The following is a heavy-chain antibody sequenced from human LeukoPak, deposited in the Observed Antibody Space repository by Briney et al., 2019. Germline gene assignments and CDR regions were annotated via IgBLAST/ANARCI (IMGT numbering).Heavy chain of an antibody. V-gene: IGHV3-13*01. J-gene: IGHJ2*01. D-gene: IGHD5-12*01. CDR2: IGTAGDT. Sequence: GGSLRLSCAASGFAFSSYDMHWVRQATGKGLEWVSAIGTAGDTYYPGSVKGRFTISRENAKNSLYLQMNSLRAGDTAVYYCARVRKYSGYYSWYFDLWGRGTLVTVSS. CDR1: GFAFSSYD. CDR3: ARVRKYSGYYSWYFDL.